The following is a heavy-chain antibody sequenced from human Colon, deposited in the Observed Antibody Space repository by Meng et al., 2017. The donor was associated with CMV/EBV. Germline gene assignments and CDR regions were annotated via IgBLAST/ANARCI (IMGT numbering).Heavy chain of an antibody. CDR2: IKEDGSEK. CDR3: ARDPFIKAFDI. Sequence: GGSLRLSCAASGFTFSNYWMTWLHQAPGRGLELVAHIKEDGSEKYFVGSVKGRFTISRDNAKNSLYLQMNSLRAEDTAVYYCARDPFIKAFDIWGQGTMVTVSS. CDR1: GFTFSNYW. J-gene: IGHJ3*02. V-gene: IGHV3-7*01.